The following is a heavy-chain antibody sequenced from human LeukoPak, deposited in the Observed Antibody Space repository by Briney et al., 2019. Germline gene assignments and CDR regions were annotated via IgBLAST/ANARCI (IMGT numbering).Heavy chain of an antibody. D-gene: IGHD2-8*02. CDR3: ARDGTGFDY. CDR2: VKQDGIET. J-gene: IGHJ4*02. Sequence: GGSLRLSCVASGFTSSRDWMSWVRQAPGKGLEWVASVKQDGIETQYVDSVKGRFTISRDNAKNSVYLQMNSLRVEDTAVYYCARDGTGFDYWGQGTLVTVSS. V-gene: IGHV3-7*01. CDR1: GFTSSRDW.